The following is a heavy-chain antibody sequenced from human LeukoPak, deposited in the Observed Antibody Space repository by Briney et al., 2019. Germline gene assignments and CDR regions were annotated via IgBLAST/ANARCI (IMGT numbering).Heavy chain of an antibody. D-gene: IGHD2-2*02. CDR2: IGGSGDST. Sequence: RAGGSLRLSRAASGFTFSSYAMSWVRQAPGKGLEWVSTIGGSGDSTYYADSVKGRFTISRDNSKNTLYLQMNSLRAEDTAVYYCAIPKYGDPYWYFDLWGRGTLVTVSS. V-gene: IGHV3-23*01. J-gene: IGHJ2*01. CDR3: AIPKYGDPYWYFDL. CDR1: GFTFSSYA.